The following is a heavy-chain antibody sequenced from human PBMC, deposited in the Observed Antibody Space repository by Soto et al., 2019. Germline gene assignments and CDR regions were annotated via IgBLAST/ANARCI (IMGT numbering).Heavy chain of an antibody. CDR1: GYTFTSYH. CDR3: ARGRPRTTGYSASWYRGFDY. J-gene: IGHJ4*02. V-gene: IGHV1-46*01. CDR2: INPSGGST. D-gene: IGHD6-13*01. Sequence: ASVKVSCKASGYTFTSYHMHWVRQAPGQGPEWMGIINPSGGSTSYAQSFQGRVTMTRDPSTSTVYMDLSSLRSDDTAVYYCARGRPRTTGYSASWYRGFDYWGQGTLVTVSS.